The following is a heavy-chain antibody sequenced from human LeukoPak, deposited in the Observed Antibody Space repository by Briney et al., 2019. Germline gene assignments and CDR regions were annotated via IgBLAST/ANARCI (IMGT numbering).Heavy chain of an antibody. CDR2: IYYSGST. CDR1: GGSISSSSYY. CDR3: ARGKLRFLEYYMDV. J-gene: IGHJ6*03. Sequence: SETLSLTCTVSGGSISSSSYYWSWIRQHPGKGLEWIGYIYYSGSTYYNPSLKSRVTISVDTSKNQFSLKLSSVTAADTAVYYCARGKLRFLEYYMDVWGKGTTVTVSS. D-gene: IGHD3-3*01. V-gene: IGHV4-31*03.